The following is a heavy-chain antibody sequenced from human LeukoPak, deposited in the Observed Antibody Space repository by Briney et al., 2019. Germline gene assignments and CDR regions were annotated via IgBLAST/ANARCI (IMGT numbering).Heavy chain of an antibody. CDR3: ARVPNLERRGGGLYFDY. Sequence: PSETLSLTCAVYGGSFSGYYWSWIRQPPGKGLEWIGEINHSGSTNYNPSLKSRVRISVETSKNQFSLRLSSVTAADTAVYYCARVPNLERRGGGLYFDYWGQGTLVTVSS. V-gene: IGHV4-34*01. D-gene: IGHD1-1*01. CDR1: GGSFSGYY. CDR2: INHSGST. J-gene: IGHJ4*02.